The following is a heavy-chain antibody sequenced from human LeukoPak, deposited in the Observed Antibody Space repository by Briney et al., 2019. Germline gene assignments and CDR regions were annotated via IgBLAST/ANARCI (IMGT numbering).Heavy chain of an antibody. Sequence: SVKVSCKASGGTFSSYAISWVRQAPGQGLEWMGRIIPNLGIANYAQKFQGRVTITADKSTSTAYMELSSLRSEDTAVYYCARASDYGDYYYGMDVWGQGTTVT. CDR3: ARASDYGDYYYGMDV. CDR2: IIPNLGIA. CDR1: GGTFSSYA. V-gene: IGHV1-69*04. D-gene: IGHD4-17*01. J-gene: IGHJ6*02.